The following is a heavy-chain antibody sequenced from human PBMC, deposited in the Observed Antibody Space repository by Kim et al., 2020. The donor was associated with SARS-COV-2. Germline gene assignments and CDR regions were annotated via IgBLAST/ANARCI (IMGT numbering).Heavy chain of an antibody. D-gene: IGHD3-10*01. CDR3: GTGSAFDV. J-gene: IGHJ3*01. CDR1: GFTFSNSY. CDR2: IKRKSDGETT. Sequence: GGSLRLSCAVSGFTFSNSYMTWGRQAPGKGLEWVGRIKRKSDGETTEYAASGEGRFTNSRDDSRSIVYLQMNSLGVEDKAMYFCGTGSAFDVWGPGTMVIVSS. V-gene: IGHV3-15*01.